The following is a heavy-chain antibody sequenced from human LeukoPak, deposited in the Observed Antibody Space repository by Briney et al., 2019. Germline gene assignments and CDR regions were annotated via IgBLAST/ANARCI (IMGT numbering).Heavy chain of an antibody. CDR3: WFGESNFDY. Sequence: GGSLRLSCAASGFTFSSYGMHWVRQAPGKGLEWVAFIRYDGSNKYYADSVKGRFTISRDNSKNTLYLQMNSLRTEDTAVYYSWFGESNFDYWGQGTLVTVSS. CDR1: GFTFSSYG. V-gene: IGHV3-30*02. D-gene: IGHD3-10*01. CDR2: IRYDGSNK. J-gene: IGHJ4*02.